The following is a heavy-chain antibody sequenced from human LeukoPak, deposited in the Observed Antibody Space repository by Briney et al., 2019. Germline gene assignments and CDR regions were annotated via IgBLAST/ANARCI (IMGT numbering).Heavy chain of an antibody. J-gene: IGHJ4*02. D-gene: IGHD2-2*02. CDR3: ARITSCSSTSCYSSPSFDY. CDR2: INPNIGDT. CDR1: GYTFIDYY. Sequence: VKFSCKTSGYTFIDYYIHWVRQAPGQGLEWMAWINPNIGDTNYAQEFQGRVTMTRDTSISTAYMELSRLRSDDTAVYYCARITSCSSTSCYSSPSFDYWGQGTLVTVSS. V-gene: IGHV1-2*02.